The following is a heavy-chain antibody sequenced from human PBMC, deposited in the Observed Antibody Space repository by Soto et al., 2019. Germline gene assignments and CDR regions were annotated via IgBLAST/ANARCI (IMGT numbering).Heavy chain of an antibody. V-gene: IGHV3-21*01. CDR2: ISSSSSYI. D-gene: IGHD4-17*01. CDR1: GFTFSSYS. CDR3: ARAYGDYRNLFDY. J-gene: IGHJ4*02. Sequence: EVQLVESGGGLVKPGGSLRLSCAASGFTFSSYSMNWVRQAPGKGLEWVSSISSSSSYIYYADSVKGRFTISRDNAKNSLYLQMNSLRAEDTAVYYCARAYGDYRNLFDYWGQGTLVTVSS.